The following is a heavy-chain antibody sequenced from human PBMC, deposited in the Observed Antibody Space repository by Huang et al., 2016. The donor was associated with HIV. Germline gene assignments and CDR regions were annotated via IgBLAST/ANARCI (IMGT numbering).Heavy chain of an antibody. D-gene: IGHD2-21*02. J-gene: IGHJ3*01. V-gene: IGHV5-51*03. CDR2: IYPGDSDV. CDR3: ARPPTYSDDGGYYIDAFGV. CDR1: GYSFTRQW. Sequence: EVQLVQSGAEMKRPGESLKISCKVSGYSFTRQWIGWVRQMPGKGPEGIGIIYPGDSDVKYSPTFQGQVTISADNSISTAYLQWKSLKVSDTAMYFCARPPTYSDDGGYYIDAFGVWGRGTMVTVS.